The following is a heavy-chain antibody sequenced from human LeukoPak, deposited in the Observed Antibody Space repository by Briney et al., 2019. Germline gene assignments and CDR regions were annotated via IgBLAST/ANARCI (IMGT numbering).Heavy chain of an antibody. J-gene: IGHJ4*02. CDR3: ARGGNSVAFDY. CDR2: IYYTGST. V-gene: IGHV4-31*03. CDR1: GGSISSGGYY. D-gene: IGHD4-23*01. Sequence: SETLSLTCTVSGGSISSGGYYWSWIRQHPGKGLEWIGYIYYTGSTYYNPSLKSRVTISVDTSTNQFSLKLSSVTAADTAMYYCARGGNSVAFDYWGQGTLVTVSS.